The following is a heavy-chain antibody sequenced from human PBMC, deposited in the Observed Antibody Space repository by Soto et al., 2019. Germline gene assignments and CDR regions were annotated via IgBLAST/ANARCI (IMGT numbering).Heavy chain of an antibody. J-gene: IGHJ4*02. V-gene: IGHV3-23*01. CDR2: ISGSGVST. D-gene: IGHD3-22*01. CDR1: GFTFSSPA. Sequence: PEGSLRLSCAASGFTFSSPAMSWVRQAPGKGLEWVSAISGSGVSTYYADTLKGRFTVSRDNSKNTLYLQLNSLSTEDTAVNYLARSGYYYTLDFVHGGQGTLDEVSS. CDR3: ARSGYYYTLDFVH.